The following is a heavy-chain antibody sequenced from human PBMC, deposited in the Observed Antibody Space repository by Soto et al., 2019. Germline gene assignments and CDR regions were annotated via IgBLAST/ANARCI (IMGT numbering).Heavy chain of an antibody. CDR1: GFTFSSYA. J-gene: IGHJ2*01. CDR2: ISYDGSNK. Sequence: GGSLRLSCAASGFTFSSYAMHWVRQAPGKGLEWVAVISYDGSNKYYADSVKGRFTISRDNSKNTLYLQMNSLRAEDTAVYYCARRARQRPVHGIYWYFDLWGRGTLVTVSS. CDR3: ARRARQRPVHGIYWYFDL. V-gene: IGHV3-30-3*01. D-gene: IGHD1-26*01.